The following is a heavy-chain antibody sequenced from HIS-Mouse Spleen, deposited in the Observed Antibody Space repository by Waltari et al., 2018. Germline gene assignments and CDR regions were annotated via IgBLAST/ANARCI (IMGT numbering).Heavy chain of an antibody. J-gene: IGHJ4*02. CDR2: SYSGGST. Sequence: EVQLVETGGGLIQPGGSLRLSCAASGFTVSSNYMSWVRQAPGKGREWVSVSYSGGSTYYADSVKGRFTISRDNSKNTLYLQMNSLRAEDTAVYYCARHYYYGSGSYYFDYWGQGTLVTVSS. CDR1: GFTVSSNY. CDR3: ARHYYYGSGSYYFDY. V-gene: IGHV3-53*02. D-gene: IGHD3-10*01.